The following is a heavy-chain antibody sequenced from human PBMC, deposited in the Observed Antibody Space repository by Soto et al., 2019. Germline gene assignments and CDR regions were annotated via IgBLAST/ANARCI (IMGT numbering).Heavy chain of an antibody. J-gene: IGHJ4*02. V-gene: IGHV3-30*18. CDR2: ISYDGSNK. Sequence: QVQLVESGGGVVQPGRSLRLSCAASGFTFSSYGMHWVRQAPGKGLEWVAVISYDGSNKYYADSVMGRFTISRDNSKNTLYLQMNSLRAEDTAVYYCANLQGNPPDYWGQGTLVTVSS. CDR3: ANLQGNPPDY. D-gene: IGHD4-4*01. CDR1: GFTFSSYG.